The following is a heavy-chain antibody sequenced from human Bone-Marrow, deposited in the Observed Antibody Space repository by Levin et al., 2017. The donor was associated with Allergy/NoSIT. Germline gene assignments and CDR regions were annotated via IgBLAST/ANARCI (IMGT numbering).Heavy chain of an antibody. CDR1: GFTFRNYV. D-gene: IGHD4-11*01. V-gene: IGHV3-23*01. CDR3: AKDPDYGDYSNYWYFDL. CDR2: ISGSADGT. J-gene: IGHJ2*01. Sequence: PGGSLRLSCAASGFTFRNYVVSWVRQVPGKGLEWVSAISGSADGTYYADSVRGRFTISRDNSKNTLYLQMNSLRAEDTAVYYCAKDPDYGDYSNYWYFDLWGRGTLVTVSS.